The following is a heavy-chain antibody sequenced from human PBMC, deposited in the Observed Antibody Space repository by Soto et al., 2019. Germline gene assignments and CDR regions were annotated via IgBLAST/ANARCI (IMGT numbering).Heavy chain of an antibody. CDR2: IYYSGST. J-gene: IGHJ4*02. D-gene: IGHD1-26*01. V-gene: IGHV4-59*08. CDR1: GGSISTYY. CDR3: ARGGGRHIAS. Sequence: PSETLSLTCTVSGGSISTYYWSWIRQPPGKGLEWIGYIYYSGSTNYNPSLKSRVTISVDTSKNQFSLKLSSVTAADTAVYYCARGGGRHIASGGRETLVPFSS.